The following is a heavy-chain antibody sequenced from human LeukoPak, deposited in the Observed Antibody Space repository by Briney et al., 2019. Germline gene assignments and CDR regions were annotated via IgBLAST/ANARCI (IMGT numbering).Heavy chain of an antibody. J-gene: IGHJ4*02. CDR2: ISDSGSNI. D-gene: IGHD1-26*01. V-gene: IGHV3-48*03. Sequence: GRSLRLSCGASGFSFSDYPMNWVRQAPGKGLEWVSYISDSGSNIQYADSVKGRFTISRDNAKNSLFLQMNSLKTEDTAVYYCTTRLVGATNDDYWGQGTLVTVSS. CDR1: GFSFSDYP. CDR3: TTRLVGATNDDY.